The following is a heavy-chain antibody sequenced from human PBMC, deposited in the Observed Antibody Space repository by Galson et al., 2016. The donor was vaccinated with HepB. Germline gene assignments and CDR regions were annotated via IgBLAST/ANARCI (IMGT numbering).Heavy chain of an antibody. CDR1: GFTSSNHW. D-gene: IGHD3-10*01. CDR3: AREIAGSYFD. J-gene: IGHJ4*02. Sequence: SLRLSCAASGFTSSNHWISWVRQAPGKGLEWVANIKPDGGVQYYVDSVRGRFTISRDIAKTAVYLQMNSLRVEEAAVYYCAREIAGSYFDWGQGTLVTVSS. V-gene: IGHV3-7*01. CDR2: IKPDGGVQ.